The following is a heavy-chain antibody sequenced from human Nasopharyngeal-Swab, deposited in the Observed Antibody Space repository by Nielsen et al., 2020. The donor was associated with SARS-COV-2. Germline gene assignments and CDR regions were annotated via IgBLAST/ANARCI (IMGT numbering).Heavy chain of an antibody. CDR2: MKPSGIT. D-gene: IGHD1-1*01. J-gene: IGHJ6*02. CDR3: ARDIGTPAYPRYYYYGMDV. V-gene: IGHV4-34*09. Sequence: WIRQPPGKGLEWIGEMKPSGITNYNPSLKSRVTISVDTSKNQFSLKLSSVTAADTAVYYCARDIGTPAYPRYYYYGMDVWGQGTTVTVSS.